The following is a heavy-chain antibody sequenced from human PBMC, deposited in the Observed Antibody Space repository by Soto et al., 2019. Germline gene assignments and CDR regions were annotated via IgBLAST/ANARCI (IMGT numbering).Heavy chain of an antibody. CDR2: INHSGSA. Sequence: SQTLSLTCTVSAGTFRGYYWSWIRQPPGKGLEWTGEINHSGSANYNPSLKSRVTISVDTSKNQFSLKLMSLSAADTAVYYCASLEGLATTSYYFVYWGQGALVTVSS. V-gene: IGHV4-34*01. D-gene: IGHD3-9*01. CDR3: ASLEGLATTSYYFVY. CDR1: AGTFRGYY. J-gene: IGHJ4*02.